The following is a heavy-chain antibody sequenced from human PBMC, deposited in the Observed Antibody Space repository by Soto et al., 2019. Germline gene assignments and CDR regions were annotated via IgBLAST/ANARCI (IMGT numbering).Heavy chain of an antibody. D-gene: IGHD3-10*01. CDR2: INPSGGST. CDR3: ARDSPSAGAGNGFDP. J-gene: IGHJ5*02. V-gene: IGHV1-46*01. CDR1: GYTFTSYY. Sequence: SVKVSCKASGYTFTSYYMHWVRQAPGQGLEWMGIINPSGGSTSYAQKFQGRVTMTRDASTSTVYMELSSLRSEDTAVYYCARDSPSAGAGNGFDPWGQGTLVTVSS.